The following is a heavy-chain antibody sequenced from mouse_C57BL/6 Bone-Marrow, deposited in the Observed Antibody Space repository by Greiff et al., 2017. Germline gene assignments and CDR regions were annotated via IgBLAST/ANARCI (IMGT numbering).Heavy chain of an antibody. J-gene: IGHJ1*03. D-gene: IGHD1-1*01. Sequence: EVQRVESGGGLVKPGGSLKLSCAASGFTFSSYAMSWVRQTPEKRLEWVATISDGGSYTYYPDNVKGRFTISRDNAKNTLYLQMSHLKSEDTAMDYCARVGPNLLHEGHDVWGTGTTVTVSS. CDR2: ISDGGSYT. V-gene: IGHV5-4*01. CDR3: ARVGPNLLHEGHDV. CDR1: GFTFSSYA.